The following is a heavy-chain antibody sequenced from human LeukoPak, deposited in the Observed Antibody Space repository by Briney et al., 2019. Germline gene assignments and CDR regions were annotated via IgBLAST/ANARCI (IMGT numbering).Heavy chain of an antibody. Sequence: GGSLRLSCTASGFTFSNYGMHWVRQAPGKGLEWVAFVRYDESTKFYADSVKGRFTISRDNSKNTLYLQMNSLRAEDTAVYYCATLGYCSSTSCSFGWGQGTLVTVSS. J-gene: IGHJ4*02. D-gene: IGHD2-2*01. CDR3: ATLGYCSSTSCSFG. CDR1: GFTFSNYG. CDR2: VRYDESTK. V-gene: IGHV3-30*02.